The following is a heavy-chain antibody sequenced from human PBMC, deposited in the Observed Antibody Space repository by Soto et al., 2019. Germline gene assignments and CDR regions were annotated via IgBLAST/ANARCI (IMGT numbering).Heavy chain of an antibody. CDR3: ARDRVPYVYFYYGMDV. D-gene: IGHD3-10*02. CDR1: GFDLYNYS. Sequence: QVRLVESGGGVVQPGGSLRLSCAASGFDLYNYSMHWVRQAPGKGLEWVAIMSMDGTQKYYTDSVKGRFTISRDNSKSMFFLQMSSLRPEDTAVYFCARDRVPYVYFYYGMDVWGQGTTVTVSS. CDR2: MSMDGTQK. V-gene: IGHV3-30-3*01. J-gene: IGHJ6*02.